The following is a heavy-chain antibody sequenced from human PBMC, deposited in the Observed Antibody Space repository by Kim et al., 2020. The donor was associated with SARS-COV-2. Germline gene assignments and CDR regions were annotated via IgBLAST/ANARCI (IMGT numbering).Heavy chain of an antibody. CDR2: ICNNVGRT. J-gene: IGHJ3*02. D-gene: IGHD3-16*01. Sequence: GGSLRLSCAASGFTFSSYGMDWVRQAPGKGLEWVSGICNNVGRTYYSDSVKGRFTISRDNSKNTLYLKMNSLRVENTAKYFCAKGEFDIWGQGTMVTVS. CDR3: AKGEFDI. CDR1: GFTFSSYG. V-gene: IGHV3-23*01.